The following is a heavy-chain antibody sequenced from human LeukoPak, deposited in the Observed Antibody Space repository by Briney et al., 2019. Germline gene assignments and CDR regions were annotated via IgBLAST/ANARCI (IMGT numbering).Heavy chain of an antibody. CDR1: GGSFSGYY. D-gene: IGHD2-15*01. V-gene: IGHV4-34*01. Sequence: SETLSLTCAVYGGSFSGYYWSWIRQPPGKGLEWIGEINHSGSTNYNPSLKSRVTISVDTSKNQFSLKLSSVTAADTAVYYCARRVAPHRFVVAASAFDIWGQGTMVTVSS. CDR2: INHSGST. CDR3: ARRVAPHRFVVAASAFDI. J-gene: IGHJ3*02.